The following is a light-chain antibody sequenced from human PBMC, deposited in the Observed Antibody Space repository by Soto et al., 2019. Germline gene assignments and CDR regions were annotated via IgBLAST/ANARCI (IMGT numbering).Light chain of an antibody. CDR3: SSYTSSSTLVV. Sequence: QSALTQPASVSGSPGQSITISCTGTSSDVGGYNYVSWYQQHPGKAPKLMIYDVNNRPSGVSNRFSGSKSGNTASLTISGLQAEDKADYYCSSYTSSSTLVVFGGGTQLTVL. CDR1: SSDVGGYNY. V-gene: IGLV2-14*01. J-gene: IGLJ2*01. CDR2: DVN.